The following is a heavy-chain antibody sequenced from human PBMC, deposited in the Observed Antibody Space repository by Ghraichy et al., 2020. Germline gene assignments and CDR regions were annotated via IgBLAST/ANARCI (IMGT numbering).Heavy chain of an antibody. V-gene: IGHV4-61*01. CDR1: GGSVSSGSYY. J-gene: IGHJ4*02. CDR2: IYYSGST. D-gene: IGHD3-10*01. CDR3: ATSTNYYGSGSYYHY. Sequence: SETLSLTCTVSGGSVSSGSYYWSWIRQPPGKGLEWIGYIYYSGSTNYNPSLKSRVTISVDTSKNQFSLKLSSVTAADTAVYYCATSTNYYGSGSYYHYWGQGTLVTVSS.